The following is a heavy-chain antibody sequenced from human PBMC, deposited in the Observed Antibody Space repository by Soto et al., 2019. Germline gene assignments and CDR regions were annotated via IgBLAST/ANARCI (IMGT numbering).Heavy chain of an antibody. J-gene: IGHJ6*02. Sequence: PSETLSLTCAVSGGSISSSNWWSWVRQPPGKGLEWIGEIYHSGSANYNPSLKSRVTISVDKSKNQFSLKLSSVTAADTAVYYCARDNRYSYGPDYYYYGMDVWGQGTTVTVS. CDR1: GGSISSSNW. V-gene: IGHV4-4*02. D-gene: IGHD5-18*01. CDR3: ARDNRYSYGPDYYYYGMDV. CDR2: IYHSGSA.